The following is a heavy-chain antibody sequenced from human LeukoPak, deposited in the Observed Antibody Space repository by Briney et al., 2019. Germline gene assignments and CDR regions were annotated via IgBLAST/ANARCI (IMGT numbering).Heavy chain of an antibody. Sequence: PSETLSLTCTVSGGSINSYYWRWIRQPPGKGLEWIGYIYYSGNTNYNPSLKSRVTISVDTSKNQFPLKLSSVTAADTAVYYCARESGYCSSTSCHGYYYYYYYMDVWGKGTTVTVSS. CDR2: IYYSGNT. V-gene: IGHV4-59*01. J-gene: IGHJ6*03. CDR3: ARESGYCSSTSCHGYYYYYYYMDV. D-gene: IGHD2-2*01. CDR1: GGSINSYY.